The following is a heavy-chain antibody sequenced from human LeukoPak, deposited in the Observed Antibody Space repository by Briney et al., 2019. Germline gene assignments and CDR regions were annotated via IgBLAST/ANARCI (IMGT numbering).Heavy chain of an antibody. J-gene: IGHJ4*02. CDR2: IRYDGSNK. CDR3: AKERDGYNDY. D-gene: IGHD5-24*01. Sequence: RSGGSLRLSCAASGFTFSSYGMHWVRQAPGKGLEWVAFIRYDGSNKYYADSVKGRFTISRDNSKNTLYLQMNSLRAEDTAVYYRAKERDGYNDYWGQGTLVTVSS. CDR1: GFTFSSYG. V-gene: IGHV3-30*02.